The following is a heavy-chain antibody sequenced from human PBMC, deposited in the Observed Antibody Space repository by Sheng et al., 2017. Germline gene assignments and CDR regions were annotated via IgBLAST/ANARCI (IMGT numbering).Heavy chain of an antibody. J-gene: IGHJ5*02. V-gene: IGHV3-30*04. CDR2: ISYDGSNK. D-gene: IGHD2-2*01. CDR1: GFTFSSYA. CDR3: ARDPRLDYCSSTSCYGGFDP. Sequence: PASGFTFSSYAMHWVRQAPGKGLEWVAVISYDGSNKYYADSVKGRFTISRDNSKNTLYLQMNSLRAEDTAVYYCARDPRLDYCSSTSCYGGFDPWGQGTLVTVSS.